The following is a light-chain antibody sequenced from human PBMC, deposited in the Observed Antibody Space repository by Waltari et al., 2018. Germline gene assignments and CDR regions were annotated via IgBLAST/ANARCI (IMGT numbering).Light chain of an antibody. CDR3: SSYTTTTTLV. CDR2: EVT. J-gene: IGLJ1*01. Sequence: QSAPTQPASVSVSPGQSITISCTGTSSDVGSYSYVSWYRQYPGKAPELLIYEVTHRPSGVSDRFSGSRSGSTASLTISGLQTEDEADYFCSSYTTTTTLVFGTGTKVIVL. CDR1: SSDVGSYSY. V-gene: IGLV2-14*01.